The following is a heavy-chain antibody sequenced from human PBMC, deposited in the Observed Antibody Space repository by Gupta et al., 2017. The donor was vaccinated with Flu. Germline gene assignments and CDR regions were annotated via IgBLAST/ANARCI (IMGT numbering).Heavy chain of an antibody. D-gene: IGHD1-7*01. CDR1: FSESG. V-gene: IGHV3-30*18. CDR3: AKDYSFTGTTIEY. J-gene: IGHJ4*02. Sequence: FSESGMHWVRQAPGKGLEWVAVISYDGSGESYADSVKGRFTISRDNAENTLYLHMNSLRAEDTAVYYCAKDYSFTGTTIEYWGQGTLVTVSS. CDR2: ISYDGSGE.